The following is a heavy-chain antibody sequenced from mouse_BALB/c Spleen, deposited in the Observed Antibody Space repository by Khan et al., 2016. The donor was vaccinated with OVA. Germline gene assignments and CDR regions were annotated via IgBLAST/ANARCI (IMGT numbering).Heavy chain of an antibody. CDR2: IWAGGST. D-gene: IGHD3-3*01. J-gene: IGHJ2*01. Sequence: QVQLKESGPGLVAPSQSLSITCTVSGFSLTTYGVHWVRQPPGNGLEWLGIIWAGGSTNSNSALLSSLTLSKDNSKSQVFLKMNSLQTDDTAMYYWARAGVSSTDSVDYWGQGTTLTVSS. CDR3: ARAGVSSTDSVDY. V-gene: IGHV2-9*02. CDR1: GFSLTTYG.